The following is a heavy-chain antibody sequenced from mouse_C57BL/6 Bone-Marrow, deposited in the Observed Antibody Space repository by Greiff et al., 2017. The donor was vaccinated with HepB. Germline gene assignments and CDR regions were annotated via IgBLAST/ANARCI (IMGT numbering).Heavy chain of an antibody. J-gene: IGHJ1*03. D-gene: IGHD1-1*01. CDR3: TSFPPYYGSSHWYFDV. V-gene: IGHV1-15*01. CDR1: GYTFTDYE. Sequence: QVQLQQSGAELVRPGASVTLSCKASGYTFTDYEMHWVKQTPVHGLEWIGAIDPETGGTAYNQKFKGKAILTADKSSSTAYMELRSLTSEASAVYYCTSFPPYYGSSHWYFDVWGTGTTVTVSS. CDR2: IDPETGGT.